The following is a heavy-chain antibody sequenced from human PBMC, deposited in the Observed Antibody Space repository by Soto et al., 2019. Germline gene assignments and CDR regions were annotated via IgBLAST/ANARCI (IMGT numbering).Heavy chain of an antibody. CDR3: ARRQDLTGYPPSNYGMDV. CDR1: GFTFSSYT. CDR2: ISSSCTYI. D-gene: IGHD3-9*01. Sequence: PGGSLRLSCAASGFTFSSYTMNWVRQAPGKGLEWVSSISSSCTYIYYADSVKGQFTISRDNAKNSLYLQMNSLRAEDTAVYYCARRQDLTGYPPSNYGMDVWGQGTTVTVSS. J-gene: IGHJ6*02. V-gene: IGHV3-21*01.